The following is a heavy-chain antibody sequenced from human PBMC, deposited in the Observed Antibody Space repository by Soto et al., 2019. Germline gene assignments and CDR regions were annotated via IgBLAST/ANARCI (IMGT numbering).Heavy chain of an antibody. D-gene: IGHD1-26*01. V-gene: IGHV1-45*02. CDR2: ITPFSGDV. CDR3: AGGGAGSGPFTWELPDH. J-gene: IGHJ4*02. Sequence: QMQLVQSGAEVKKTGSSVTVSCKALGNTFTYRYLHWVLQAPGQALECMGWITPFSGDVHYAQKFQARVTITRDRSINTAYMQMSSLRSVDTAMYFCAGGGAGSGPFTWELPDHWGQGTLVTVSS. CDR1: GNTFTYRY.